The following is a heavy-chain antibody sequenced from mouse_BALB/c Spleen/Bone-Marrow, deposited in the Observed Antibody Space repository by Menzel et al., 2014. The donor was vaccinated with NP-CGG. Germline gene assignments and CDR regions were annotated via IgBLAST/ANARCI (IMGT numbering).Heavy chain of an antibody. CDR2: INPSNGGT. CDR1: GYSFTRYY. Sequence: QVQLQQSGAELVKPGASVKLSCKPSGYSFTRYYMYWVKQRPGQGLEWIGEINPSNGGTNFNEKFKSKATLTVDKSSSTAYMQFSSLTSEDSAVYYCTRSNYGYWYFDVWGAGTTVTVSS. V-gene: IGHV1S81*02. CDR3: TRSNYGYWYFDV. D-gene: IGHD1-1*01. J-gene: IGHJ1*01.